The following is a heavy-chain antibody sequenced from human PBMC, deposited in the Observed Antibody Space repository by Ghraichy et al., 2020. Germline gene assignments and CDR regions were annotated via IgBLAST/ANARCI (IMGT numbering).Heavy chain of an antibody. V-gene: IGHV3-30*18. CDR1: GFTFSSYG. CDR2: ISYEGSNK. Sequence: GGSLRLSCAASGFTFSSYGMHWVRQAPGKGPEWVALISYEGSNKYYAGSVKGRFTISRDNSKNTLYLQTNSLRPEDTAMYYCAKDLGYSSGWFLDHWGQGTLVTVSS. J-gene: IGHJ4*02. CDR3: AKDLGYSSGWFLDH. D-gene: IGHD6-19*01.